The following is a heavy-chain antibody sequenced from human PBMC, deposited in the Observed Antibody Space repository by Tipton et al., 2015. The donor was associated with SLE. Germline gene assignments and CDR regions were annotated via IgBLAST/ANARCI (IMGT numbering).Heavy chain of an antibody. Sequence: TLSLTCAVSGYSISSGYYWGWIRQPPGKGLEWIGSIYHSGSTYYNPSLKSRVTISVDTPKNQFSLKLSSVTAADTAVYYCARHADESGLSWGQGTLVTVSS. J-gene: IGHJ4*02. CDR1: GYSISSGYY. CDR3: ARHADESGLS. D-gene: IGHD3/OR15-3a*01. V-gene: IGHV4-38-2*01. CDR2: IYHSGST.